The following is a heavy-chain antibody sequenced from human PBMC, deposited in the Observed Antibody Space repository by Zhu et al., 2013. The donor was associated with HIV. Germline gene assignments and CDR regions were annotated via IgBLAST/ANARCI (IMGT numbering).Heavy chain of an antibody. Sequence: QVQLLQSGAEVKKPGASVKVSCKASGYTFTNYGITWVRQAPGQGLGWMGWSSPYNGDTKYTQKLQGRVTMTTDTSTSTAYMALRSLRSDDTAVYYCARANYDSRGYSLDHWGQGTLVTVSS. V-gene: IGHV1-18*01. CDR2: SSPYNGDT. J-gene: IGHJ4*02. CDR1: GYTFTNYG. CDR3: ARANYDSRGYSLDH. D-gene: IGHD3-22*01.